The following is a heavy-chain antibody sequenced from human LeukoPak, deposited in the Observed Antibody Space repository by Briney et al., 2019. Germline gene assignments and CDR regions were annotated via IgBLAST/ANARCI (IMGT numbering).Heavy chain of an antibody. CDR1: GFTVSGNY. V-gene: IGHV3-66*01. Sequence: GGSRRLSCAAPGFTVSGNYMSWVRQAPGKGLEWLSVIHRGGNTYYADSVKGRFTISRDSSKNTVFLQMDSLRAEDTAVYYCARDPGYGLGVDYGDYWGQGTLVTVSS. CDR3: ARDPGYGLGVDYGDY. CDR2: IHRGGNT. J-gene: IGHJ4*02. D-gene: IGHD3-10*01.